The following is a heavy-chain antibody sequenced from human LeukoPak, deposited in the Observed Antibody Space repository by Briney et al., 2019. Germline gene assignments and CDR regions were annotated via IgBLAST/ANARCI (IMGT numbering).Heavy chain of an antibody. CDR1: GFSFGNYA. Sequence: LSGGSLRLSCVASGFSFGNYAMSWVRQAPGKGLQWVSQISGTGGATWCAGFARDRFTISRDNSKKTLYLQMSGLRVEDTAMYYCVKDPRDTYGTNWFVSWGQGTLLIVSS. V-gene: IGHV3-23*01. D-gene: IGHD2-21*01. CDR2: ISGTGGAT. CDR3: VKDPRDTYGTNWFVS. J-gene: IGHJ5*01.